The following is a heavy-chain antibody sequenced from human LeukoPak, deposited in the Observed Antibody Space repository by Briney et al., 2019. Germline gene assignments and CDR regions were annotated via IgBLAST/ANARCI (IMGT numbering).Heavy chain of an antibody. Sequence: SQTLSLTCTVSGGSISSGGYYWSWIRQPPGKGLEWIGYIYHSGSTYYNPSLKSRVTISVDTSKNQFSLKLSSVTAADTAVYYCARDQGYSSGWAPWYFDLWGRGTLVTVSS. CDR1: GGSISSGGYY. CDR3: ARDQGYSSGWAPWYFDL. V-gene: IGHV4-30-2*01. J-gene: IGHJ2*01. D-gene: IGHD6-19*01. CDR2: IYHSGST.